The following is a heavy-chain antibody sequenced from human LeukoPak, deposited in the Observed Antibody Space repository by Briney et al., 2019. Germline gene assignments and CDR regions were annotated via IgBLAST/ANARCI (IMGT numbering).Heavy chain of an antibody. CDR2: IYYSGST. D-gene: IGHD6-13*01. CDR1: GGSISSYY. Sequence: PSETLSLTCTVSGGSISSYYWSWIRQPPGKGLEWIGYIYYSGSTNYNPSLKSRVTISVDTSNNQFSLKLSSVIAADTAVYCCARDLAAAGTRWFDPWGQGTLVTVSS. J-gene: IGHJ5*02. CDR3: ARDLAAAGTRWFDP. V-gene: IGHV4-59*01.